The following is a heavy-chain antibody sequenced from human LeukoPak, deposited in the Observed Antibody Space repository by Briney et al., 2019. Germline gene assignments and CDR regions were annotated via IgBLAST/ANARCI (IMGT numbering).Heavy chain of an antibody. CDR2: IYTSGST. V-gene: IGHV4-61*02. Sequence: KPSQTLSLTCTVSGGSISSGSYYWSWIRQPAGKGLEWIGRIYTSGSTNYNPSLKSRVTISVDTSKNQFPLKLSSVTAADTAVYYCAVADGAFDIWGQGTMVTVSS. CDR3: AVADGAFDI. CDR1: GGSISSGSYY. J-gene: IGHJ3*02.